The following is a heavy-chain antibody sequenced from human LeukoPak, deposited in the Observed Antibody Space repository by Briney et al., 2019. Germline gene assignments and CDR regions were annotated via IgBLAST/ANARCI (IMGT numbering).Heavy chain of an antibody. CDR2: ISGSGGST. V-gene: IGHV3-23*01. CDR3: AKHEQYQLLWRNWFDP. Sequence: GGSLRLSCAASGFTFSSYAMSWVRQAPGKGLEWVSAISGSGGSTYYADSVKGRFTISRDNSKNTLYLQMNSLRAEDTAVYYCAKHEQYQLLWRNWFDPWGQGTLVTVSS. CDR1: GFTFSSYA. D-gene: IGHD2-2*01. J-gene: IGHJ5*02.